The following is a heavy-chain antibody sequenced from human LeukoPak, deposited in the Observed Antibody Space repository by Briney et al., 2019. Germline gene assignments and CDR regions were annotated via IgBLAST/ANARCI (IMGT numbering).Heavy chain of an antibody. CDR2: ISAYNGNT. D-gene: IGHD3-10*01. V-gene: IGHV1-18*01. J-gene: IGHJ4*02. CDR3: ARDQGSYHIGGYYFDY. CDR1: GYTFTSYG. Sequence: ASVKVSCKASGYTFTSYGIRWVRQAPGQGLEWMGWISAYNGNTNYAQKLQGRVTMTTDTSTSTAYMELRSLRSDDTAVYYCARDQGSYHIGGYYFDYWGQGTLVTVSS.